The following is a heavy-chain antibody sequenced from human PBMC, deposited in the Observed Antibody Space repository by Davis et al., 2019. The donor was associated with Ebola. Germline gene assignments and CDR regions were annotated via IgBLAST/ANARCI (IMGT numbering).Heavy chain of an antibody. CDR2: FYIGGST. J-gene: IGHJ4*02. CDR3: ARDTWYSGDDNGGD. Sequence: GGSLRLSCAASGFTVSSNYMSWVRQAPGKGLEWVSVFYIGGSTYYADSVRDRFTISRDTFKNTVYLQMNSLRAEDTAVYYCARDTWYSGDDNGGDWGQGTLVTVSS. CDR1: GFTVSSNY. V-gene: IGHV3-66*01. D-gene: IGHD1-26*01.